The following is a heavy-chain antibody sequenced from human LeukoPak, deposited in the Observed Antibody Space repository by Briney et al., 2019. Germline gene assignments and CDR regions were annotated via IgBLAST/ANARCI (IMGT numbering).Heavy chain of an antibody. J-gene: IGHJ5*02. CDR1: GYTFTSYD. Sequence: ASVKVSCKASGYTFTSYDINWVRQASGQGLEWMGWMNPNSGNTGYAQRFQGRVTMSKDTSITTAYMELRNLRSEDTGIYYCVRSGFCSGATCSYQWSLGWFDPWGQGTLVIVSS. V-gene: IGHV1-8*01. CDR3: VRSGFCSGATCSYQWSLGWFDP. CDR2: MNPNSGNT. D-gene: IGHD2-15*01.